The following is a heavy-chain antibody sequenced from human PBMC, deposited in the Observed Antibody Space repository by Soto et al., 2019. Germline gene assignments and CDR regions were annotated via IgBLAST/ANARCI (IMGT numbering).Heavy chain of an antibody. V-gene: IGHV3-21*01. CDR1: GFTFSSYS. D-gene: IGHD3-10*01. CDR3: AKAKWFGGNCGMDV. CDR2: ISSSSSYI. Sequence: EVQLVESGGGLVKPGGSLRLSCAASGFTFSSYSMNWVRQAPGKGLEWVSSISSSSSYIYYADSVKGRFTISRDNAKNSLYLQMNSRRAEDTAVYYCAKAKWFGGNCGMDVWGQGTTVTVSS. J-gene: IGHJ6*02.